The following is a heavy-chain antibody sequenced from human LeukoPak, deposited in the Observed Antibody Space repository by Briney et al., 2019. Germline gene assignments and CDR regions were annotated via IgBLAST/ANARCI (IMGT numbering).Heavy chain of an antibody. Sequence: GESLQISCAASGYTFNNYWIGWVRQMPGKGLEWMGNIFPDDSDATYSPSFLGQVTLSADKSISTAYLHWSSLKASDTAIYYCARREDWYFDLWGRGTLVTVSS. J-gene: IGHJ2*01. CDR1: GYTFNNYW. CDR3: ARREDWYFDL. V-gene: IGHV5-51*01. CDR2: IFPDDSDA.